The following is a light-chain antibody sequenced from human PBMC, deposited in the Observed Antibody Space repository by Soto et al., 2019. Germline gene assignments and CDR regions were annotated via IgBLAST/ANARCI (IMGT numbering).Light chain of an antibody. CDR1: QSVSSSY. V-gene: IGKV3-20*01. CDR3: QQCGSSPS. Sequence: EIVLTQSPGTLSLSPGERATLSCRASQSVSSSYLAWYQQKPGQAPRLLIYDTSSRATGMPDRFSGSGSGTYFTLANSRLEPEDFGVYYCQQCGSSPSFGQGTKVELK. J-gene: IGKJ1*01. CDR2: DTS.